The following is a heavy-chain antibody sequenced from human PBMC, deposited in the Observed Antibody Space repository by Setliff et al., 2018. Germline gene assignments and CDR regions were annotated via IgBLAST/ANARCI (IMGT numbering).Heavy chain of an antibody. D-gene: IGHD5-12*01. V-gene: IGHV4-59*01. J-gene: IGHJ4*02. CDR1: GGSISTYY. Sequence: KPSETLSLTCTVSGGSISTYYWSWIRQPPGKGLEWIGYVYYSGIANYSPSLKSRLTISVDTSKNQFSLKLRSVTAADTAVYYCARGGTFRYFDYWGQGTPVTVPQ. CDR2: VYYSGIA. CDR3: ARGGTFRYFDY.